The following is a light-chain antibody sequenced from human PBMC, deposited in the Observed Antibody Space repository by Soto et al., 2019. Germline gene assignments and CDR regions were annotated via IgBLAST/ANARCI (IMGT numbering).Light chain of an antibody. V-gene: IGKV1-5*01. CDR2: HAS. CDR3: QQYQSFST. Sequence: DIQMTQSPSTLSASVGDRVTITCRACQNINTWVAWYQQKPGHAPKLLMYHASSLESGVASRFSGSGSGTEFTHSISSLQPDDFATYFCQQYQSFSTFAGGTKVEVK. J-gene: IGKJ4*01. CDR1: QNINTW.